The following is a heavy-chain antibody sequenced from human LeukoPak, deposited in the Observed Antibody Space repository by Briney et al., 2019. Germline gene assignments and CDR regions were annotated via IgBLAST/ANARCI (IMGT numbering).Heavy chain of an antibody. CDR2: ISSSSSTI. Sequence: GGSLSLSCAASRFTFSSYSMNWVRQAPGKGLEWVSYISSSSSTIYYADSVKGRFTISRDNAKNSLYLQMNSLRAEDTAVYYCAREVVLAGDAFDIWGQGTMVTVSS. CDR3: AREVVLAGDAFDI. D-gene: IGHD2-2*01. V-gene: IGHV3-48*04. CDR1: RFTFSSYS. J-gene: IGHJ3*02.